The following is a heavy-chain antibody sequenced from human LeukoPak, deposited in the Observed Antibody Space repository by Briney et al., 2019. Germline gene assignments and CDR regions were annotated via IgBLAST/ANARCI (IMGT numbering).Heavy chain of an antibody. D-gene: IGHD1-26*01. CDR3: AKLVGAAANHDAFDI. V-gene: IGHV3-11*04. J-gene: IGHJ3*02. CDR2: IDSSGGTV. CDR1: GFTFSDYY. Sequence: GGSLRLSCAASGFTFSDYYISWIRQAPGKGLNWISYIDSSGGTVYYADSVKGRFTISRDNAKNSLYLQMNSLRAEDTAVYYCAKLVGAAANHDAFDIWGQGTMVTVSS.